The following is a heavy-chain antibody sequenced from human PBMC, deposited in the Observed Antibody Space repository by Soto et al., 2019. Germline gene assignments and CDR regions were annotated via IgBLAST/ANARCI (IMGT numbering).Heavy chain of an antibody. Sequence: GGSLRLSCAASGFTFSSYAMHWVRQAPGKGLEWVAVISYDGSNKYYADSVKGRFTISRDNSKNTLYLQMNSLRAEDTAVYYCARDKDRRYYFDYWGQGTLVTVSS. J-gene: IGHJ4*02. CDR2: ISYDGSNK. V-gene: IGHV3-30-3*01. CDR3: ARDKDRRYYFDY. CDR1: GFTFSSYA.